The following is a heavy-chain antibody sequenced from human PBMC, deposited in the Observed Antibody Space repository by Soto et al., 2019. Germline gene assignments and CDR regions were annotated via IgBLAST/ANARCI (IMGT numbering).Heavy chain of an antibody. CDR2: ISGSGHAT. V-gene: IGHV3-23*01. CDR1: GFIFDNYA. D-gene: IGHD3-22*01. Sequence: EVKLLESGGGLVPPGASARLSCITSGFIFDNYAMSWVRQSPGRGLEWVAAISGSGHATYYTQSVQGRFIISRDKSKKTVLLQMNNLRAEDTAVYYCAKGRYFDSSGGCANYWGLGTLVTVSS. CDR3: AKGRYFDSSGGCANY. J-gene: IGHJ4*02.